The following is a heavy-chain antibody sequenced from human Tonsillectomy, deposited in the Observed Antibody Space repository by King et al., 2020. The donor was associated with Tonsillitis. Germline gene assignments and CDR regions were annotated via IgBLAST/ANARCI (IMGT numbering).Heavy chain of an antibody. CDR3: ATYSNDVFGGGWVDP. CDR1: GYTLTELS. D-gene: IGHD4-11*01. Sequence: QLVQSGAEVKKPGASVKVSCKVSGYTLTELSMHWVRQAPGKGLEWVGGVDPEEGETIYEQKFQGRVTMTEDTSTDTAYMELSSLRAEDTGVYYCATYSNDVFGGGWVDPGGQGTLVTVSS. J-gene: IGHJ5*02. V-gene: IGHV1-24*01. CDR2: VDPEEGET.